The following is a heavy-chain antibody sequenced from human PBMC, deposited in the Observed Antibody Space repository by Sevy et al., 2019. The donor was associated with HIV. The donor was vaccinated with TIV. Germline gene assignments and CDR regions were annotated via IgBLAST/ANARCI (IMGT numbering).Heavy chain of an antibody. CDR1: GFTFSSYV. Sequence: GGSLRLSCVASGFTFSSYVMTWVRQAPGKGLEWVSGISGSGGRTYHADSVKGRFTISRDNSKNTLYLQMNNLGAEDTAVYYCAAHFYGSGSYYNGADAFDIWGQGTMVTVSS. CDR3: AAHFYGSGSYYNGADAFDI. J-gene: IGHJ3*02. CDR2: ISGSGGRT. V-gene: IGHV3-23*01. D-gene: IGHD3-10*01.